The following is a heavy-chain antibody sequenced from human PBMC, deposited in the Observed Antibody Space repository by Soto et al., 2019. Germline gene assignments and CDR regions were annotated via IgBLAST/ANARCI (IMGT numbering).Heavy chain of an antibody. CDR1: GYTFTGYY. Sequence: ASVKVSCKASGYTFTGYYMHWVRQAPGQGLEWMGWINPNSGGTNYAQKFQGWVTMTRDTSISTAYMELSRLRSDDTAVYYCARGGYFGVVPYAFDIWGQGTMVTVSS. CDR2: INPNSGGT. CDR3: ARGGYFGVVPYAFDI. J-gene: IGHJ3*02. V-gene: IGHV1-2*04. D-gene: IGHD3-3*01.